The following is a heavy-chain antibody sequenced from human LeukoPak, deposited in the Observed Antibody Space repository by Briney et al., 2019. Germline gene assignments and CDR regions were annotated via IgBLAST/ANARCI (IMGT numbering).Heavy chain of an antibody. Sequence: QSGGSLRLSCAASGFTFSSYEMNWVRQAPGKGVEWVSYISSSGSAIYYADSVKGRFTISRDNAKNSLYLQMNSLRAEDTAVYYCARDEYNYGYVSYFDYWGQGTLVTVSS. V-gene: IGHV3-48*03. D-gene: IGHD5-18*01. CDR1: GFTFSSYE. CDR2: ISSSGSAI. CDR3: ARDEYNYGYVSYFDY. J-gene: IGHJ4*02.